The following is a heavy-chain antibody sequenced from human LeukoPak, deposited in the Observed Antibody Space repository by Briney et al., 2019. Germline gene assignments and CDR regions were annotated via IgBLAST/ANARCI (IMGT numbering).Heavy chain of an antibody. J-gene: IGHJ6*03. V-gene: IGHV3-53*01. CDR1: GFTVSSNY. Sequence: GGSLRLSCAASGFTVSSNYMSWVRQAPGKGLEWVSVIYSGGSTYYADSVKGWFTISRDNSKNTLYLQMNSLRAEDTAVYYCVGDCSGGSCFGHYYYMDVWGKGTTVTVSS. D-gene: IGHD2-15*01. CDR3: VGDCSGGSCFGHYYYMDV. CDR2: IYSGGST.